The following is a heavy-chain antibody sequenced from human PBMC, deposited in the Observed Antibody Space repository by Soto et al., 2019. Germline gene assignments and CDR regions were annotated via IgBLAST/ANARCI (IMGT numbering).Heavy chain of an antibody. Sequence: QVQLMQSGAEVKKPGASVKVSCKASGDTFTDYYIHWVRQAPGQGLEWMGTVNPNGGHTTYAQHFRGRVTMTRDTSTSTRYMELTSLTSDDTAIYYCARGGHVVVVTAALDYWGQGTLVTVSS. CDR1: GDTFTDYY. J-gene: IGHJ4*02. D-gene: IGHD2-21*02. CDR3: ARGGHVVVVTAALDY. V-gene: IGHV1-46*01. CDR2: VNPNGGHT.